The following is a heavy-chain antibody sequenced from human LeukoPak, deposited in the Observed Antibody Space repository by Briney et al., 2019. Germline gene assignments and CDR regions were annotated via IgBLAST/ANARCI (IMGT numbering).Heavy chain of an antibody. CDR2: IYYGGST. CDR3: ARVTVVANLYYMDV. V-gene: IGHV4-30-4*08. J-gene: IGHJ6*03. D-gene: IGHD2-15*01. Sequence: NPSQTLSLTCTVSGGSISSGDYYWSWIRQPPGKGLEWIGYIYYGGSTYYNPSLKSRVTISVDTSKNQFSLKLSSVTAADTAVYYCARVTVVANLYYMDVWGKGTTVTVSS. CDR1: GGSISSGDYY.